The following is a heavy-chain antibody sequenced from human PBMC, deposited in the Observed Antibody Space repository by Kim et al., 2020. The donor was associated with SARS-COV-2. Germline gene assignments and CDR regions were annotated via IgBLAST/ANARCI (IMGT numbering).Heavy chain of an antibody. V-gene: IGHV4-59*13. CDR1: GGSITNNY. Sequence: SETLSLTCTVSGGSITNNYWSWIRQPPGKGLEWIGYIYYSGSTNYNPSLRSRATISLDTSRSQFSLKLDSVTAADTALYYCARTPGLGWQSGGYIDYWGQGTLVSVSS. CDR3: ARTPGLGWQSGGYIDY. J-gene: IGHJ4*02. D-gene: IGHD6-19*01. CDR2: IYYSGST.